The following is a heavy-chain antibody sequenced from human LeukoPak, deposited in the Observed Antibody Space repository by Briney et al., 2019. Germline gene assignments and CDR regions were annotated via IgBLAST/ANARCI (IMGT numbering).Heavy chain of an antibody. D-gene: IGHD5-12*01. CDR3: ARFYRTRGYSGYDLWFDP. V-gene: IGHV4-30-4*08. CDR1: GGSISSGDYY. Sequence: SETLSLTCTVSGGSISSGDYYWSWIRQPPGKGLEWIGYIYYSGSTYYNPSLKSRVTISVDTSKNQFSLKLSSVTAADTAVYYCARFYRTRGYSGYDLWFDPWGQGTLVTVSS. CDR2: IYYSGST. J-gene: IGHJ5*02.